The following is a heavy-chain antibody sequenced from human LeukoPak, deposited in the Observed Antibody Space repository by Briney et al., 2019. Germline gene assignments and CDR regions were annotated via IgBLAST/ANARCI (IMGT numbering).Heavy chain of an antibody. CDR3: ARDAGYSYGYDY. CDR1: GGSISSYY. D-gene: IGHD5-18*01. V-gene: IGHV4-59*12. J-gene: IGHJ4*02. CDR2: IYYSGST. Sequence: SETLSLTCTVSGGSISSYYWSWIRQPPGKGLEWIGYIYYSGSTNYNPSLKSRVTISVDTSKNQFSLKLSSVTAADTAVYYCARDAGYSYGYDYWGQGTLVTVSS.